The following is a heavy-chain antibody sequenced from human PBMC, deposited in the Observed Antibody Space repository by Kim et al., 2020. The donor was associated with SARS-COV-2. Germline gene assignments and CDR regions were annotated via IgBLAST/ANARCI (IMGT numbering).Heavy chain of an antibody. V-gene: IGHV4-34*01. CDR3: ARDLRSGAGYYYYYGMDV. CDR1: GGSFSGYY. J-gene: IGHJ6*02. Sequence: SETLSLTCAVYGGSFSGYYWSWIRQPPGKGLEWIGEINHSGSTNYNPSLKSRVTISVDTSKNQFSLKLRSVTAADTAVYYCARDLRSGAGYYYYYGMDVWGQGTTVTVSS. D-gene: IGHD6-19*01. CDR2: INHSGST.